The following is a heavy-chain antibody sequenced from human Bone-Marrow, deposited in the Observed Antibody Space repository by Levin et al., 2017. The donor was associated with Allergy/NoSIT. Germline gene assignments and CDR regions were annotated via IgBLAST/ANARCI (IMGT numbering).Heavy chain of an antibody. Sequence: GGSLRLSCAASGFTFNDYDMHWVRQAPGKGLEWVSGISWNSGSLAYADSVKGRFTISRDNAKNSLYLQMNSLRAEDTAFYYCSRRDYFDYWGQGTLVTVSS. V-gene: IGHV3-9*01. CDR1: GFTFNDYD. J-gene: IGHJ4*02. CDR2: ISWNSGSL. CDR3: SRRDYFDY.